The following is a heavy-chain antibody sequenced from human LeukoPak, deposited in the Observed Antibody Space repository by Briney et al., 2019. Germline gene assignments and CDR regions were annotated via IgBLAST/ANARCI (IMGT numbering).Heavy chain of an antibody. V-gene: IGHV3-53*01. CDR2: IYSGKST. Sequence: PGGSLRLSCAASGFTVSTKYMSWVRQAPGKGLEWVSIIYSGKSTYYAESVKGRFIVSRDNSKNTLYLQMNSLRVDDTAVYSCARVGDHYHWYFDLWGRGTLVTVSS. D-gene: IGHD3-10*01. CDR1: GFTVSTKY. J-gene: IGHJ2*01. CDR3: ARVGDHYHWYFDL.